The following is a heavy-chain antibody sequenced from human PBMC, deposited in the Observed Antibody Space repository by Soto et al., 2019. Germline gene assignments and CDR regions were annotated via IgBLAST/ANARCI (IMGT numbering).Heavy chain of an antibody. CDR3: VRAGANDF. CDR2: ISDDGGST. CDR1: GFTFSNYW. V-gene: IGHV3-74*01. Sequence: EVQLVEFGGGLVQPGGSLRLSCAASGFTFSNYWMHWVRQAPGKGLVWVSRISDDGGSTTYADSVKGRFTISRDNAKNMLYLQMNSLSAEDTAVYYCVRAGANDFWGQGTLVTVSS. D-gene: IGHD7-27*01. J-gene: IGHJ4*02.